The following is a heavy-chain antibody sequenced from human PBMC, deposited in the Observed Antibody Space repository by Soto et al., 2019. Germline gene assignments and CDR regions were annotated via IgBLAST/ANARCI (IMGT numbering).Heavy chain of an antibody. Sequence: EAQLLESGGGLVQPGGSLRLSCTASGFTFSTYVMTWVRQAPGKGLEWVSGISGSGGSTYYADPLQGRFTISRDTSKNTLYLQMRSLRAEDTALYYCAKHRQASAMADAFDIWGQGTMVTVSS. CDR3: AKHRQASAMADAFDI. D-gene: IGHD2-8*01. CDR2: ISGSGGST. V-gene: IGHV3-23*01. CDR1: GFTFSTYV. J-gene: IGHJ3*02.